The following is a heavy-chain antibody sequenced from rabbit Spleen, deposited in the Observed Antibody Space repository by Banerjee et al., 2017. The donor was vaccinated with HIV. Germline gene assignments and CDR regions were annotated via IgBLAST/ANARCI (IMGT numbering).Heavy chain of an antibody. CDR1: GVSFVSSYY. V-gene: IGHV1S45*01. CDR3: ARNNVGAPGYGHAIAL. CDR2: IAAGSGGDT. D-gene: IGHD6-1*01. Sequence: QEQLVESGGGLVKPEGSLTLTCKASGVSFVSSYYMCWVRQAPGKGLEWIGCIAAGSGGDTYYASWAKGRFTCSKTSSTTVTLQMTSLTAADTATYFCARNNVGAPGYGHAIALWGPGTLVTVS. J-gene: IGHJ4*01.